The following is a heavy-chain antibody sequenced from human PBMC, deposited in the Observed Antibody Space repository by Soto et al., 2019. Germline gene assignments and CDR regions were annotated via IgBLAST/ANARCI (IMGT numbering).Heavy chain of an antibody. J-gene: IGHJ6*02. CDR2: IIPIFGTA. Sequence: SVKVSCKASGGTFSSYAISWVRQAPGQGLEWMGGIIPIFGTANYAQKFQGRVTITADESTSTAYMELSSLRSEDTAVYYCARDRSLRFLEWLPYYYGMDVWG. CDR1: GGTFSSYA. CDR3: ARDRSLRFLEWLPYYYGMDV. V-gene: IGHV1-69*13. D-gene: IGHD3-3*01.